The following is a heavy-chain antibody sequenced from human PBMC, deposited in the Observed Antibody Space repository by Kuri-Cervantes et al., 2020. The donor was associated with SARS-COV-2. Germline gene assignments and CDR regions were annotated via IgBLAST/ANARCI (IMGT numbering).Heavy chain of an antibody. D-gene: IGHD7-27*01. V-gene: IGHV1-18*01. Sequence: ASVKVTFKASGYTFTSYGISWVRQAPGQGLEWMGWISAYNGNTNYAQKLQGRVTMTTDTSTSTAYMELRSLRSDDTAVYYCARAIHRFLTGDFWYFDLWGRGTLVTVSS. CDR3: ARAIHRFLTGDFWYFDL. CDR1: GYTFTSYG. J-gene: IGHJ2*01. CDR2: ISAYNGNT.